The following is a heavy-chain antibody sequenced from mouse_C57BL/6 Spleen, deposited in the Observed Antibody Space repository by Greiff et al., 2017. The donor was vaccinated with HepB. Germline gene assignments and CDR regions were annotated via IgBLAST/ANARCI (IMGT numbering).Heavy chain of an antibody. CDR3: AREGYDNAMDY. D-gene: IGHD2-2*01. J-gene: IGHJ4*01. Sequence: QVQLKQPGAELVRPGSSVKLSCKASGYTFTSYWMHWVKQRPIQGLEWIGNIDPSDSETHYNQKFKDKATLTVDKSSSTAYMQLSSLTSEDSAVYYCAREGYDNAMDYWGQGTSVTVSS. CDR1: GYTFTSYW. V-gene: IGHV1-52*01. CDR2: IDPSDSET.